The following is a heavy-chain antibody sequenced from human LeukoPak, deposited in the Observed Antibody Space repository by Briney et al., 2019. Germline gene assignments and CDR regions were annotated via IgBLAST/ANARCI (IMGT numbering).Heavy chain of an antibody. J-gene: IGHJ2*01. V-gene: IGHV3-11*04. CDR2: ISSSGSTI. CDR3: ARSYYYDSWYFDL. D-gene: IGHD3-22*01. Sequence: GGSLRLSCAASGFTFSDYYMSWIRQAPGKGLEWFSYISSSGSTIYYADSVKGRFTISRDNAKNSLYLQMNSLRAEDTAVYYCARSYYYDSWYFDLWGRGTLVTVSS. CDR1: GFTFSDYY.